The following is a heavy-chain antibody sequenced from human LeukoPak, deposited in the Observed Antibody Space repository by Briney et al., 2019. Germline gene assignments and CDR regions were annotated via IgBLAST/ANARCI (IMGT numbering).Heavy chain of an antibody. D-gene: IGHD3-10*01. Sequence: GGSLRLSCAASGFTFSSYGMHWVRQAPGKGLEWVAVIWYDGSNKYYADSVKGRFTISRDNSKNTLYLQMNSLRAEDTAVYYCARDNYGSGSYFDRYYYYYMDVWGKGTTVTVSS. CDR1: GFTFSSYG. CDR2: IWYDGSNK. J-gene: IGHJ6*03. CDR3: ARDNYGSGSYFDRYYYYYMDV. V-gene: IGHV3-33*01.